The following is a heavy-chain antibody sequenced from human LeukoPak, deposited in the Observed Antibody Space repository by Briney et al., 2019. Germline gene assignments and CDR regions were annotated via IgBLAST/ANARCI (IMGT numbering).Heavy chain of an antibody. J-gene: IGHJ6*02. V-gene: IGHV4-59*08. Sequence: SETLSLTCTVSGGSISSYYWSWIRQPPGKGLEWIGYIYYSGSTNYNPSLKSRVTISVDTSKNQFSLKLSSVTTADTAVYYCARSVPPYYDFWSGYYERYYGMDVWGQGTTATVSS. CDR1: GGSISSYY. CDR3: ARSVPPYYDFWSGYYERYYGMDV. CDR2: IYYSGST. D-gene: IGHD3-3*01.